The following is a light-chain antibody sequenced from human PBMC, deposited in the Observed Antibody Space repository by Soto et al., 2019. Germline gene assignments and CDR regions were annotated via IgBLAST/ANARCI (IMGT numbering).Light chain of an antibody. Sequence: QSVLTQPASVSGSPGQSITISCTGTSSDVGGYNFVSWYQQHPGKAPKLMIYEVSNRPSGVSNRFSGSKSVNTASLTISGLQAEDEADYYCSSYTSSSTPAFGGGTKLTVL. V-gene: IGLV2-14*01. J-gene: IGLJ2*01. CDR2: EVS. CDR3: SSYTSSSTPA. CDR1: SSDVGGYNF.